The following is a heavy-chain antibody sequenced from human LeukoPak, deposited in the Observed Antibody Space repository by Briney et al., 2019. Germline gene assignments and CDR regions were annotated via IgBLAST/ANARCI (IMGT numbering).Heavy chain of an antibody. CDR2: ISYDGSNK. J-gene: IGHJ4*02. Sequence: GRSLRLSCAASGFTFSSFGMHWVRQAPGKGLEWVAVISYDGSNKYSADSVKGRFTISRDNSKNTLYLQMNSLRAEDTAVYYCTKYGDDDTPGLNWGQGTLVTVSS. V-gene: IGHV3-30*18. CDR1: GFTFSSFG. D-gene: IGHD4-17*01. CDR3: TKYGDDDTPGLN.